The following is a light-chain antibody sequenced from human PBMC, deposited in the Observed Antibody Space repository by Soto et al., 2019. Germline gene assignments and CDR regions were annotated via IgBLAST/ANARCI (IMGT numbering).Light chain of an antibody. J-gene: IGLJ1*01. CDR2: EVS. Sequence: QAVLSQPASVSGAPGQGITISCTGNSSDVGSYNLVSWYQQHPGKAPKLMIYEVSKRPSGVSNRFSGSKSGNTASLTISGLQAEDEADYYCCSYAGSRYVFGTGTKVTVL. CDR1: SSDVGSYNL. V-gene: IGLV2-23*02. CDR3: CSYAGSRYV.